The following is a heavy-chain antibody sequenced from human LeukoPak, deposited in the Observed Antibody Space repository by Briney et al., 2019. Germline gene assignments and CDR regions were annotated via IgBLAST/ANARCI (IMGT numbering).Heavy chain of an antibody. CDR1: GFTFDDYG. D-gene: IGHD3-22*01. J-gene: IGHJ1*01. V-gene: IGHV3-20*04. Sequence: GGSLRLSCVDSGFTFDDYGMSWVRQPPGKGLEWVAGINWDGGNSFYADSVKGRFTISRDNAKNTVSLQMNSLRAEDTGVYFCARAPSEIGGYYPEYFRHWGQGTLVTVSS. CDR2: INWDGGNS. CDR3: ARAPSEIGGYYPEYFRH.